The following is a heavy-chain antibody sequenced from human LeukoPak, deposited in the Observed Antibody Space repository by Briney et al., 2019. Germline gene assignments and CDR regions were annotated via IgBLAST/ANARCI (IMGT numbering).Heavy chain of an antibody. J-gene: IGHJ4*02. D-gene: IGHD3-10*01. V-gene: IGHV4-59*01. Sequence: SETLSLTCTVSGGSISSYYWSWIRQPPGKGLEWIGYIYYSGSTNYNPSLKSRVTISVDTSKNQFSPKLSSVTAADTAVYYCASQAYYGSGSFDYWGQGTLVTVSS. CDR2: IYYSGST. CDR1: GGSISSYY. CDR3: ASQAYYGSGSFDY.